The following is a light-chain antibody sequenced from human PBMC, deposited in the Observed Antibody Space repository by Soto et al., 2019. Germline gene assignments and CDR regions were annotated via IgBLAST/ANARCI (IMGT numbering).Light chain of an antibody. J-gene: IGKJ2*01. V-gene: IGKV2-28*01. Sequence: DIVMTQSPLSLPVTPGEPASISCRSSQSLLHSKAYNYLDWYLQKPGQSPQLLIYLGSNRASGVPDRFSGSGSGTDFTLKISRVEAEDVGVYYCMQTLQTPLTFGQGTKVDIK. CDR1: QSLLHSKAYNY. CDR2: LGS. CDR3: MQTLQTPLT.